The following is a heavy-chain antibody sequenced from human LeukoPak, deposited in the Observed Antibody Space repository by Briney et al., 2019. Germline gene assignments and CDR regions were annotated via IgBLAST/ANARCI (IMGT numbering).Heavy chain of an antibody. V-gene: IGHV4-4*07. CDR1: GGSISSHY. Sequence: SETLSLTCTVSGGSISSHYWSWNRQSAGKGLEWIGRFFTGGSTYYNPSLESRVTMSVDTSKNQFSLKLRSVTAADTAVYFCARGSGVAVGMDVWGQGTTVIVSS. J-gene: IGHJ6*02. CDR3: ARGSGVAVGMDV. CDR2: FFTGGST. D-gene: IGHD6-19*01.